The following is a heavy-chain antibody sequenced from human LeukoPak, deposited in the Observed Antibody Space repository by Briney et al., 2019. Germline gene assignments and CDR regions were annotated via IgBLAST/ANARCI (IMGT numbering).Heavy chain of an antibody. CDR1: GYTFTSYG. CDR2: ISAYNGNT. J-gene: IGHJ3*02. Sequence: VASVKVSCKASGYTFTSYGISWVRQAPGQGLEWMGWISAYNGNTNYAQKLQGRVTMTTDTSTSTAYMELRSLRSDDTAVYYCARDLALGATRFGSAFDIWGQGTMVTVSS. D-gene: IGHD1-26*01. CDR3: ARDLALGATRFGSAFDI. V-gene: IGHV1-18*01.